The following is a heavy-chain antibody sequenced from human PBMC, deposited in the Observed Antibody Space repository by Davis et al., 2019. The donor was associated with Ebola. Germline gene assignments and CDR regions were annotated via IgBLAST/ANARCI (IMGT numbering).Heavy chain of an antibody. D-gene: IGHD5-18*01. V-gene: IGHV4-34*01. CDR1: GGSFSTYY. CDR3: ARHRYSYGYDY. CDR2: INHSGST. J-gene: IGHJ4*02. Sequence: MPSETLSLTCAVYGGSFSTYYWSWIRQPPGKGLEWIGEINHSGSTNYNPSLKSRVTISVDTSKNQFSLKLSSVTAADTAVYYCARHRYSYGYDYWGQGTLVTVSS.